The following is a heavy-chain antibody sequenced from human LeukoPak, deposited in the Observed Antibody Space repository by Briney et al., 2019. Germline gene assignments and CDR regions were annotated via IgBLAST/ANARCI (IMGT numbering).Heavy chain of an antibody. CDR3: ARRDGSGTYRGRFDP. Sequence: PSETLSLTCTVSGDSITSSLYYWGWIRQPPGKGLAWIGSIYYSGTTYYNPSLMSRVTMSVDTSKNQFSLRLSSVTAADTAVYYCARRDGSGTYRGRFDPWGQGTLVTVSS. D-gene: IGHD3-10*01. J-gene: IGHJ5*02. V-gene: IGHV4-39*01. CDR1: GDSITSSLYY. CDR2: IYYSGTT.